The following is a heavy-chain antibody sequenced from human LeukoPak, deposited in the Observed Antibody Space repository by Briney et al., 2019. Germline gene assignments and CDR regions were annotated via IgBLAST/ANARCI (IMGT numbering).Heavy chain of an antibody. CDR3: ATGGVDTAMVTGVY. V-gene: IGHV1-24*01. Sequence: ASVKVSCKVSGYTLTELSMHWVRQAPGKGLEWMGGFDPEDGETIYAQKFQGRVTMTEDTSTDTAYMELSGLRSEDTAVYYCATGGVDTAMVTGVYWGQGTLVTVSS. J-gene: IGHJ4*02. CDR1: GYTLTELS. D-gene: IGHD5-18*01. CDR2: FDPEDGET.